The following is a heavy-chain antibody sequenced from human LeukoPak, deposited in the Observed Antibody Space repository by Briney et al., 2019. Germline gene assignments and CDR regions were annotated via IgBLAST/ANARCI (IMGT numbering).Heavy chain of an antibody. D-gene: IGHD6-19*01. CDR3: AKVPCSLSGGCSLYYFDY. CDR2: ISGSGGST. CDR1: GFTFSSYA. Sequence: PGGSLRLSCAASGFTFSSYAMSWVRQAPGKGLEWASAISGSGGSTYYADSVKGRFTISRDNSKNTLYLQMNSLRAEDTAVYYCAKVPCSLSGGCSLYYFDYWGQGTLVTVSS. V-gene: IGHV3-23*01. J-gene: IGHJ4*02.